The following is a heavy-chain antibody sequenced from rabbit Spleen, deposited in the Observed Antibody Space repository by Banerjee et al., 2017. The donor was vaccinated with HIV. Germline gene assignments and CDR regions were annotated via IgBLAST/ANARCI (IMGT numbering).Heavy chain of an antibody. J-gene: IGHJ4*01. CDR3: ARDPGYAGYAGYGYELNL. D-gene: IGHD6-1*01. Sequence: QSLEESGGGLVQPGGSLTLTCTASGFSFSSSYYMCWVRQAPGKGLEWIACIYAGSSGSTYYASWAKGRFTISKTSSTTVTLQMTSLTAADTATYFCARDPGYAGYAGYGYELNLWGQGTLVTVS. CDR2: IYAGSSGST. CDR1: GFSFSSSYY. V-gene: IGHV1S40*01.